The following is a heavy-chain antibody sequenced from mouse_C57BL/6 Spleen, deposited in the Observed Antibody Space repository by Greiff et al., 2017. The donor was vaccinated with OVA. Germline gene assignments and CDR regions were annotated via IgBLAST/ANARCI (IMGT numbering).Heavy chain of an antibody. CDR1: GFTFSSYA. CDR2: ISDGGSYT. D-gene: IGHD4-1*02. V-gene: IGHV5-4*03. CDR3: ARGSSTGTSYFDY. J-gene: IGHJ2*01. Sequence: EVMLVESGGGLVKPGGSLKLSCAASGFTFSSYAMSWVRQTPEKRLEWVATISDGGSYTYYPDNVKGRFTISRDNAKNNLYLQMSHLKSEDTAMYYCARGSSTGTSYFDYWGQGTTLTVSS.